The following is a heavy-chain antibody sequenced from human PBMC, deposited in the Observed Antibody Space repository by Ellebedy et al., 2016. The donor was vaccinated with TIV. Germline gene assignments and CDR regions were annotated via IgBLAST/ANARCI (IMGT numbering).Heavy chain of an antibody. CDR1: GFTFSGYA. V-gene: IGHV3-30*03. Sequence: GESLKISCAVSGFTFSGYAMHWIRQAPGKGLDWVAVVSSDGANKYYADSVKGRFTLSRDNSKHTLYLQMNSLRTEDTAVYYCARDLGGNYPMKFDYWGQGTLVTVSP. CDR3: ARDLGGNYPMKFDY. D-gene: IGHD1-26*01. CDR2: VSSDGANK. J-gene: IGHJ4*02.